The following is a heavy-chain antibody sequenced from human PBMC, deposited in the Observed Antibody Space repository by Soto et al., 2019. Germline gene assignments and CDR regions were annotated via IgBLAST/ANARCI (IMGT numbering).Heavy chain of an antibody. D-gene: IGHD2-15*01. CDR2: IIAIFGTA. J-gene: IGHJ6*02. Sequence: QVQLVQSGAEVEKPGSSVKVSCKASGGTFCSYAISWVRQAPVQGLEWTGGIIAIFGTANYAQKFQGRGTITEDNSTSMAYVEGSRLTSQATAVYYCAQSRPDRRSWTHDYYYYGMDDWGQGTTVNVSS. V-gene: IGHV1-69*06. CDR3: AQSRPDRRSWTHDYYYYGMDD. CDR1: GGTFCSYA.